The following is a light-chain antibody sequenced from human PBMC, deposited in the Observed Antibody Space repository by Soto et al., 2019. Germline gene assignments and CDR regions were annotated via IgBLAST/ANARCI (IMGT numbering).Light chain of an antibody. V-gene: IGLV2-14*01. J-gene: IGLJ1*01. CDR2: EVS. CDR3: NSYTSKSTGV. CDR1: SSDVGGYNY. Sequence: QSVLTQPASVSGSPGQSITISCTGTSSDVGGYNYVSWYQQHPGKAPTLIIYEVSNRPSGVSNRFSGSKSGNTASLTISGLQAEDEADYYCNSYTSKSTGVFGTGTKLTVL.